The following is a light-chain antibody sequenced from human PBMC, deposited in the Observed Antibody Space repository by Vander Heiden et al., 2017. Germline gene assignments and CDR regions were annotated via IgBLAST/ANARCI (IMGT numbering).Light chain of an antibody. CDR3: CSYAGRYTWV. CDR2: DVN. CDR1: SSDVGAYDH. V-gene: IGLV2-11*01. J-gene: IGLJ3*02. Sequence: QSALTQPRSVSGSPGQSVTISCPAPSSDVGAYDHVSCYQHHPGRAPKLIIYDVNKRPSGLPDRFAGSKSGNTASLTISGLQAEDEADFYCCSYAGRYTWVFGGGTTLTVL.